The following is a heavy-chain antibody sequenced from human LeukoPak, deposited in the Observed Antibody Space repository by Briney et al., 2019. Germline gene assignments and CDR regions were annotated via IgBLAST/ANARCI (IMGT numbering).Heavy chain of an antibody. CDR1: GFTFSSYG. CDR2: ISYDGSNK. CDR3: AKDTATVTLPDY. Sequence: HPGGSLRLSRAASGFTFSSYGMHWVRQAPGKGLEWVAVISYDGSNKYYADSVKGRFTISRDNSKNTLYLQMNSLRAEDTAVYYCAKDTATVTLPDYWGQGTLVTVSS. J-gene: IGHJ4*02. V-gene: IGHV3-30*18. D-gene: IGHD4-17*01.